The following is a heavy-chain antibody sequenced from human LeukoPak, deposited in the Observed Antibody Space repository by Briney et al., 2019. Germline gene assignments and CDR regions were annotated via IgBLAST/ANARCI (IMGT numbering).Heavy chain of an antibody. V-gene: IGHV3-15*01. Sequence: GGSLRLSCAASGFTFSYAWMSWVRQAPGKGLEWVGRIKSKTDGGTTDYAAPVKGRFTISRDDSKDTLYLQMNSLRAEDTAVYYCAKDQEVHCSGGSCYSPPMGYWGQGTLVTVSS. CDR3: AKDQEVHCSGGSCYSPPMGY. CDR1: GFTFSYAW. CDR2: IKSKTDGGTT. J-gene: IGHJ4*02. D-gene: IGHD2-15*01.